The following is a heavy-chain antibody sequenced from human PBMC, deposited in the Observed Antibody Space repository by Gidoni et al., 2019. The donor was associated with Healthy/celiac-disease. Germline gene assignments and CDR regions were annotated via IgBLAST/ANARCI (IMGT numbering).Heavy chain of an antibody. Sequence: EVQLVASGGGLIQPGGSLRLSCAASGFTVSSNYMGWVRQAPGKGLEWVSVIYSGGSTYYADSVKGRFTISRDNSKNTLYLQMNSLRAEDTAVYYCAREGIAAAGSYYYYGMDVWGQGTTVTVSS. J-gene: IGHJ6*02. CDR3: AREGIAAAGSYYYYGMDV. CDR1: GFTVSSNY. V-gene: IGHV3-53*01. D-gene: IGHD6-13*01. CDR2: IYSGGST.